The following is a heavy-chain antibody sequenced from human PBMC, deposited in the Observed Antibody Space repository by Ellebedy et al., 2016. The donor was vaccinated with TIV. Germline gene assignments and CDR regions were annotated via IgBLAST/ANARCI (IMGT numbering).Heavy chain of an antibody. CDR2: IYYSGST. V-gene: IGHV4-39*01. Sequence: SETLSLTCTVSGGSISSSSYYWGWIRQPPGKGLEWIGSIYYSGSTYYNPSLKSRVTISVDTSKNQFSLKLSSVTAADTAVYYCARQAPRDWLVPSFYGMDVWGQGTMVTVSS. J-gene: IGHJ6*02. CDR3: ARQAPRDWLVPSFYGMDV. D-gene: IGHD3-9*01. CDR1: GGSISSSSYY.